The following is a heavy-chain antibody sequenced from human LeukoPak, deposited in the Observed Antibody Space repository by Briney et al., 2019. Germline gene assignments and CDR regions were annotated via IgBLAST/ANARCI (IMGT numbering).Heavy chain of an antibody. J-gene: IGHJ4*02. CDR2: IYSGGST. D-gene: IGHD3-22*01. Sequence: GGSLRLSCAASGFTVSSNYMSWVRQAPGKGLEWVSVIYSGGSTYYADSVKGRFTISRDNSKNTLYLQMNSLRAEDTAVYYCARVLTPYYYDSSGYWGGGFDYWGQGTLVTVSS. CDR1: GFTVSSNY. V-gene: IGHV3-66*01. CDR3: ARVLTPYYYDSSGYWGGGFDY.